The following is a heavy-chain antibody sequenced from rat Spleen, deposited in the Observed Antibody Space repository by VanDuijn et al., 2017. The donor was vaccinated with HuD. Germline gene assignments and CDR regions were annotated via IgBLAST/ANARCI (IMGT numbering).Heavy chain of an antibody. D-gene: IGHD4-3*01. J-gene: IGHJ2*01. CDR1: GFTFSRYW. CDR3: AVAGYGY. CDR2: ISNAGGTT. V-gene: IGHV5-58*01. Sequence: EVQLAETGGGLVQPGRSLKLSCVASGFTFSRYWMYWVRQAPGKGLEWVSSISNAGGTTYYPDSVKGRFTISRDNAENTVYLQMNSLRSEDTAIYYCAVAGYGYWGQGVMVTVSS.